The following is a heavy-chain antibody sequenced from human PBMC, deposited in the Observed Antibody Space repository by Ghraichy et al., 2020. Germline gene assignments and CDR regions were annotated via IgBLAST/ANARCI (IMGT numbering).Heavy chain of an antibody. Sequence: GGSLRLSCTASGFKFSNSWMSWVRQAPEKGLEWVANINNDGKEKYYVDSLKGRFTISRDNGKNSLFLQISSLRVEDTAVYYCAGDPKRGALDYWGQGTLVAVPA. CDR3: AGDPKRGALDY. V-gene: IGHV3-7*03. D-gene: IGHD3-10*01. CDR1: GFKFSNSW. J-gene: IGHJ4*02. CDR2: INNDGKEK.